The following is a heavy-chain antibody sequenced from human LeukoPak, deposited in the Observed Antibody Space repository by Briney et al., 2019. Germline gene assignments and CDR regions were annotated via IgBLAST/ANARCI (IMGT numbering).Heavy chain of an antibody. CDR3: ATAGELLWFGELLSHDY. CDR2: ISGSGGST. V-gene: IGHV3-23*01. J-gene: IGHJ4*02. D-gene: IGHD3-10*01. CDR1: GFTFSSYG. Sequence: GGSLRLSCAASGFTFSSYGMSWVRQAPGKGLEWVSAISGSGGSTYYADSVKGRFTISRDNSKNTLYLQMNSLRAEDTAVYYCATAGELLWFGELLSHDYWGQGTLVTVSS.